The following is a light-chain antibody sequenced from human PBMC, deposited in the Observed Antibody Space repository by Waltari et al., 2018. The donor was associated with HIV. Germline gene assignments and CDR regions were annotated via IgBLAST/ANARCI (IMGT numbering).Light chain of an antibody. J-gene: IGLJ3*02. CDR2: DVS. CDR3: SSYTSSSTSV. Sequence: QSALTQPAPVSGSPGQSITISCTGPSSDVGGYNYVSWYQQHPGKAPKLMIYDVSKRPSGVSNRFSGSKSGNTASLTISGLQAEDEADYYCSSYTSSSTSVFGGGTKLTVL. CDR1: SSDVGGYNY. V-gene: IGLV2-14*01.